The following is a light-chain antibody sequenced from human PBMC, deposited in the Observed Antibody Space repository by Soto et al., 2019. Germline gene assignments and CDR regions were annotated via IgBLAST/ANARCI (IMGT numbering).Light chain of an antibody. CDR1: QDISNS. V-gene: IGKV1-33*01. Sequence: DIQMTQSPSSLSASVGDRVTITCRASQDISNSLNWYQQKPGKAPKLLIDHASNLQTGVPSRFTGSGSGTDFTFSVSSLQPEDFATYYCQQNDNLPLTFGGGTKVEI. CDR2: HAS. J-gene: IGKJ4*01. CDR3: QQNDNLPLT.